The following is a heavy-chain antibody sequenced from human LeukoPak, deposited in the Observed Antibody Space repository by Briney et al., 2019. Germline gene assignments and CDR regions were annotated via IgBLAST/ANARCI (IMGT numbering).Heavy chain of an antibody. CDR3: AREWKWELGAFDY. D-gene: IGHD1-26*01. Sequence: PGGSLRLSCAASGFTFSSYAMHWVRQAPGKGLEWVAVISYDGSNKYYADSVKGRFTISRDNSKNTLYLQMNSLRAEDTAVYYCAREWKWELGAFDYWGQGTLVTVSS. CDR1: GFTFSSYA. CDR2: ISYDGSNK. J-gene: IGHJ4*02. V-gene: IGHV3-30-3*01.